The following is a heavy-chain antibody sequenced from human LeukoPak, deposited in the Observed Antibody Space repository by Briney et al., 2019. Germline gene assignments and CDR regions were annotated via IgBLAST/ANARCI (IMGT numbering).Heavy chain of an antibody. V-gene: IGHV3-73*01. D-gene: IGHD3-16*02. J-gene: IGHJ5*02. Sequence: GGSLGLSCAASGFTFSGSAMHWVRQASGKGLEWVGRIRSKANSYATAYAASVKGRFTISRDDSKNTAYLQMNSLKTEDTAVYYCTVALYDYVWGSYLESWGQGTLVTVSS. CDR3: TVALYDYVWGSYLES. CDR2: IRSKANSYAT. CDR1: GFTFSGSA.